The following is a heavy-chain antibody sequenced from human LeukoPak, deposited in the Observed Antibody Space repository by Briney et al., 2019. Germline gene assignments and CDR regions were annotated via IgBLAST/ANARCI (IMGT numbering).Heavy chain of an antibody. D-gene: IGHD1-1*01. CDR2: IYYSGST. CDR3: ARVGEEGTIDY. Sequence: PSETLSLTCTVSGGSISSSSYYWGWIRQPPGKGLEWIGSIYYSGSTYYNPSLKSRVTISVDTSKNQFSLKLSSVTAADTAVYYCARVGEEGTIDYWGQGTLVTVSS. V-gene: IGHV4-39*07. J-gene: IGHJ4*02. CDR1: GGSISSSSYY.